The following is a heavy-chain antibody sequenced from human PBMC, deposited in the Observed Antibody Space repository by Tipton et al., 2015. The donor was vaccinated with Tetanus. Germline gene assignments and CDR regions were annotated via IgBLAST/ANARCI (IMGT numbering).Heavy chain of an antibody. CDR2: IYSGGNT. CDR1: GFTVSSNY. Sequence: VQLVQSGGGLIQPGESLRLSCAASGFTVSSNYMTWVRQAPGKGLEWVSLIYSGGNTYYADSVKGRFTISRDNFKNTLYLQMNSLRAEDAAVYYCNGGSTRAYFDYWGLGTLVTVSS. V-gene: IGHV3-53*01. CDR3: NGGSTRAYFDY. J-gene: IGHJ4*02. D-gene: IGHD2-2*01.